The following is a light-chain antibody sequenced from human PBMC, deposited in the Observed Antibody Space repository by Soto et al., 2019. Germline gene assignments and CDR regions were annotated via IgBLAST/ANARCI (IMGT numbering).Light chain of an antibody. J-gene: IGLJ3*02. CDR3: QSYDSSLSGSL. V-gene: IGLV1-40*01. CDR2: ANK. CDR1: SSNIGAGYD. Sequence: QSVLTQPPSVSGAPGQRVSISCTGSSSNIGAGYDVHWYQHLPGRAPKLLIYANKNRPSGVPDRFSGSKSGTSASLAITGLQAKDEADYYCQSYDSSLSGSLFGGGTKVTVL.